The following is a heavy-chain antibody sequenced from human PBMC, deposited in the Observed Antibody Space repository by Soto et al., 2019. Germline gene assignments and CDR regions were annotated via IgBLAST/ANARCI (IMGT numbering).Heavy chain of an antibody. J-gene: IGHJ3*02. D-gene: IGHD3-10*01. CDR2: IIPILGIA. CDR3: ARGSDGSGSYPCAFDI. Sequence: QVQLVQSGAEVKKPGSSVKVSCKASGGTFSSYTISWVRQAPGQGLEWMGRIIPILGIANYAQKFQGRVTITADKSTSTAYMELSSLRSEDTAVYSCARGSDGSGSYPCAFDIWGQGTMVTVSS. V-gene: IGHV1-69*02. CDR1: GGTFSSYT.